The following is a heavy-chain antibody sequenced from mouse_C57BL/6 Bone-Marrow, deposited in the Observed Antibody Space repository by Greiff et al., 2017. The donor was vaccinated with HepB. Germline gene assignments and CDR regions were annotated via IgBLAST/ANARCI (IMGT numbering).Heavy chain of an antibody. Sequence: QVQLKESGAELVKPGASVKMSCKASGYTFTSYWITWVKQRPGQGLEWIGDIYPGSGSTNYNEKFKSKATLTVDTSSSTAYMQLSSLTSEDSAVYYCAGLLLRRFDYWGQGTTLTVSS. V-gene: IGHV1-55*01. D-gene: IGHD1-1*01. CDR1: GYTFTSYW. CDR2: IYPGSGST. CDR3: AGLLLRRFDY. J-gene: IGHJ2*01.